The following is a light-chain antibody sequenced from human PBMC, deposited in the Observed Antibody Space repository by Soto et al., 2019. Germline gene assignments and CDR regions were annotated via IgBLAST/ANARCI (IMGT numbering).Light chain of an antibody. CDR1: QSVTSSY. Sequence: EIVLAQSPGTLSLSPGERVILSCRASQSVTSSYLAWYQQKPGQAPRLLIYGASSRATGIPDRFSGGGSGTDFTLTISRLEPEDFAVYFCQQYAYSPPTFGPGTKVDIK. V-gene: IGKV3-20*01. CDR2: GAS. CDR3: QQYAYSPPT. J-gene: IGKJ3*01.